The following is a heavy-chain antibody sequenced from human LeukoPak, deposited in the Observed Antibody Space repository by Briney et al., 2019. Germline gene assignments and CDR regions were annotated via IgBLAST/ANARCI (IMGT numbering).Heavy chain of an antibody. D-gene: IGHD3-10*01. Sequence: PSETLSLTCTVSGGSISSYYWSWIRQPPGKGLEWIGYIYYSGSTNYNPSLKSRVTISVDTSKNQFSLKLSSVTAADTAVYYCARGHYGSGSLHYYYYYYMDVWGKGTTVTVSS. J-gene: IGHJ6*03. V-gene: IGHV4-59*01. CDR1: GGSISSYY. CDR3: ARGHYGSGSLHYYYYYYMDV. CDR2: IYYSGST.